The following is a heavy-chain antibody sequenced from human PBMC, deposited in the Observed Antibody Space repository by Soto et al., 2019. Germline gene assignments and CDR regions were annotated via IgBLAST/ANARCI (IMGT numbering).Heavy chain of an antibody. J-gene: IGHJ4*02. D-gene: IGHD4-17*01. CDR1: LYIVSDNY. CDR3: ATRMTTAPY. CDR2: IYSGGGT. V-gene: IGHV3-66*01. Sequence: EVRLVQSGGGLVQPGGSLRLSCAASLYIVSDNYMSWVRQAPGKGLEWVSLIYSGGGTDYAESVKGRFTISRDNSKNTLYLQMNSLKAEDTGIYYCATRMTTAPYWGPGTVVTVSS.